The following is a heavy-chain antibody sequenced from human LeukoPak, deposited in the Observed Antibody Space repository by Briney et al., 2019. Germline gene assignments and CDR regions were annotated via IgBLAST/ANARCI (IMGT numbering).Heavy chain of an antibody. Sequence: PGRSLRLSCAVSGFTASSNFMSWVRQAPGKELEWVSAIYSGGSTHYAVSVKGRFTISRDNSKNTLFLQMNSLRAEDTAVYYCARADGTGGPYDYWGQGTLVTVSS. CDR1: GFTASSNF. J-gene: IGHJ4*02. CDR3: ARADGTGGPYDY. V-gene: IGHV3-53*01. CDR2: IYSGGST. D-gene: IGHD3/OR15-3a*01.